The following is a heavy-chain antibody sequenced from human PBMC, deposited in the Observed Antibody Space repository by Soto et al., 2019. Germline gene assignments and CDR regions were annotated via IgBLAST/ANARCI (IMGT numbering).Heavy chain of an antibody. Sequence: DVQLVESGGAVVQPGGSLRLSCAASGFTFEDHTMHWVRQAPGKGLEWVCLVNWVGGATFYAASVKGRFTVSRDNSKNSLYVQMNGLRNEDTAFYYCAKGPWNENYFDFWGQGTLVMVSS. CDR2: VNWVGGAT. CDR1: GFTFEDHT. J-gene: IGHJ4*02. V-gene: IGHV3-43*01. D-gene: IGHD1-1*01. CDR3: AKGPWNENYFDF.